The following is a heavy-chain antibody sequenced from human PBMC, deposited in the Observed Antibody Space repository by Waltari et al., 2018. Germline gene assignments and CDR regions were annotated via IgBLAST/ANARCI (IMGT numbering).Heavy chain of an antibody. Sequence: QVQLQESGPGLVKPSETLSLTCAVSGYSISSGYYWGWIRQPPGKGLEWIGSIYHSGSTSYNPSLKSRVTISVDTSKNQCSLKLSSVTAADTAVYYCARDGFPYSSSWPTLDYWGHGTLVTVSS. CDR2: IYHSGST. CDR3: ARDGFPYSSSWPTLDY. D-gene: IGHD6-13*01. CDR1: GYSISSGYY. V-gene: IGHV4-38-2*02. J-gene: IGHJ4*01.